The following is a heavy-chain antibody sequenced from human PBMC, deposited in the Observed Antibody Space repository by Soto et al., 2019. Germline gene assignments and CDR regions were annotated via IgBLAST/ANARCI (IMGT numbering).Heavy chain of an antibody. CDR1: GGTFSSYA. D-gene: IGHD2-21*02. Sequence: QVQLVQSGAEVKKPGSSVKVSCKASGGTFSSYAISWVRQAPGQGLEWMGGIIPIFGTANYAQKFQGRVTITADESTSTAYMELSSLRSEDTAVYYCASEGHCGGDCYPYFQHWGQGTLVTVSS. J-gene: IGHJ1*01. CDR3: ASEGHCGGDCYPYFQH. V-gene: IGHV1-69*01. CDR2: IIPIFGTA.